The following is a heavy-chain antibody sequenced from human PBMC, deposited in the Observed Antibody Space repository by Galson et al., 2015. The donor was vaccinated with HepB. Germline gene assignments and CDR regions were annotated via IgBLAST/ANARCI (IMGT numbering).Heavy chain of an antibody. CDR1: GFTFSSYW. V-gene: IGHV3-74*01. J-gene: IGHJ4*02. Sequence: SLRLSCAASGFTFSSYWMHWVRQAPGKGPVWVSRISSDGSSISYADSVKGRFTTSRDNAKNTLYLQMNSLRAEGTAVYYCARLIHFPGIGVDYWGQGTLVTVSS. CDR3: ARLIHFPGIGVDY. CDR2: ISSDGSSI. D-gene: IGHD3-10*01.